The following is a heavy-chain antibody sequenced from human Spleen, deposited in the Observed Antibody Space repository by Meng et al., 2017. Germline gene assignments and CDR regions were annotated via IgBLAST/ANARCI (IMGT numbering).Heavy chain of an antibody. J-gene: IGHJ1*01. D-gene: IGHD1-1*01. CDR1: GFTVSHNY. V-gene: IGHV3-66*02. Sequence: GGSLRLSCAASGFTVSHNYMSWVRQAPGEGLEWVSVIYSSGNTYYADSVKGRFTISRDNSKNTVFLQINSLRVEDTALYYCTNDRLNHWGQGALVTVSS. CDR3: TNDRLNH. CDR2: IYSSGNT.